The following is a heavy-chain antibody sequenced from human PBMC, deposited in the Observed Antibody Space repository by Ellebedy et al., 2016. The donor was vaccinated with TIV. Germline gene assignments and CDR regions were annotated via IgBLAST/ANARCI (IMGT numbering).Heavy chain of an antibody. J-gene: IGHJ4*02. Sequence: ASVKVSCXASGYTFTSYYMHWVRQAPGQGLEWMGIINPSGGSTSYAQKFQGRVTITRDTSASTAYMELSSLRSEDTAVYYCARSRRKGQWLVSYEFDYWGQGTLVTVSS. V-gene: IGHV1-46*01. CDR1: GYTFTSYY. D-gene: IGHD6-19*01. CDR2: INPSGGST. CDR3: ARSRRKGQWLVSYEFDY.